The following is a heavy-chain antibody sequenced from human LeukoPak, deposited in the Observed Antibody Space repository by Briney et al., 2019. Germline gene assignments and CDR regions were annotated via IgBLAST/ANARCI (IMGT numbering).Heavy chain of an antibody. J-gene: IGHJ4*02. CDR2: IDHNGIT. Sequence: MSSETLSLTCAVSGESFSGIFWTWIRQSPGKGLEWIEEIDHNGITHYNPSLKSRVAMSVDTTRKRFSLTLTSENAADTAVYYCARGRGGAKAFYYDYWGQGSLVTVSS. D-gene: IGHD1-26*01. V-gene: IGHV4-34*01. CDR3: ARGRGGAKAFYYDY. CDR1: GESFSGIF.